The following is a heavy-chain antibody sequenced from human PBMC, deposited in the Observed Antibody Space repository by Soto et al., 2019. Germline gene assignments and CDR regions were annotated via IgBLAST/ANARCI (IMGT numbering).Heavy chain of an antibody. CDR1: GDSISSSHW. J-gene: IGHJ4*02. D-gene: IGHD1-1*01. CDR3: ARQLERGDLPEGFEY. CDR2: IFHSGAT. Sequence: QVQLQESGPGLVEPSGTLSLTCAVSGDSISSSHWWSWVRQSPGKGLEWIGEIFHSGATKYNPSLESRVTMSVDKSNNQLSLKRRSVTAADTAVYYCARQLERGDLPEGFEYCGQGTLATVSS. V-gene: IGHV4-4*02.